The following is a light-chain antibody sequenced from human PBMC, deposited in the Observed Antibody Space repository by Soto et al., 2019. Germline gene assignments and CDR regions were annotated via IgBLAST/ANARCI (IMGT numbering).Light chain of an antibody. V-gene: IGKV3D-7*01. Sequence: PGERVTLSCRASQSVSRSYLTWYQQKPGQAPRLLIYDASTRATSIPARFSGSGSGTYFTLTISSLQPEDFAVYYCQQDYNTYTFGQGTKLEIK. J-gene: IGKJ2*01. CDR2: DAS. CDR3: QQDYNTYT. CDR1: QSVSRSY.